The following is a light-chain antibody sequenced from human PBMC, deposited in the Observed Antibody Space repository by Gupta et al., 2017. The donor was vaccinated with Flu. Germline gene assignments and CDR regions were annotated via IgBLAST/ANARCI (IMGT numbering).Light chain of an antibody. CDR2: AAS. J-gene: IGKJ1*01. CDR1: QTVNSDY. Sequence: EIVFTQSPGTLSSSPGERVTLSCRASQTVNSDYLAWYQQKPGQAPRLLIFAASSRATDIPDRFSGTGSRTDFSLTISRLEPEDSAVYYCQQYGSTPRTFGQGTRVEIK. V-gene: IGKV3-20*01. CDR3: QQYGSTPRT.